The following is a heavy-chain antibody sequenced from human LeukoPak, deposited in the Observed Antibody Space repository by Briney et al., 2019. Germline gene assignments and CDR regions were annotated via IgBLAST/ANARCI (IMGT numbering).Heavy chain of an antibody. D-gene: IGHD3-10*01. J-gene: IGHJ4*02. V-gene: IGHV4-34*01. Sequence: SETLSLTCAVDADSISDYYWTWIRQFPGKGLEWLVEIHHSKGTNYNPSLKSRLTMSVDRSKNQFSLKLSSVTAADTAIYYCVRATAAGSGRAFDYWAQGSLVPVSS. CDR2: IHHSKGT. CDR3: VRATAAGSGRAFDY. CDR1: ADSISDYY.